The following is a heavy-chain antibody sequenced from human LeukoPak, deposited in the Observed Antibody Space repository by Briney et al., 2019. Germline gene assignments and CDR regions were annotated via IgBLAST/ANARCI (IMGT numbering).Heavy chain of an antibody. Sequence: GGSLRLSCAASGFTFSSYAMSWVRQAPGKRLEWVSYISSSGSTIYYADSVKGRFTISRDNARNSLYLQMNSLRAEDTAVYYCARPGVAGLDYWGQGTLVTVSS. D-gene: IGHD6-19*01. CDR2: ISSSGSTI. CDR1: GFTFSSYA. V-gene: IGHV3-48*04. J-gene: IGHJ4*02. CDR3: ARPGVAGLDY.